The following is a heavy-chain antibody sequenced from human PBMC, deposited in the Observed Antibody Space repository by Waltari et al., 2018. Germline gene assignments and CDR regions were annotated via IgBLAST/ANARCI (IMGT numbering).Heavy chain of an antibody. D-gene: IGHD3-3*01. CDR2: ISGSGGST. J-gene: IGHJ4*02. CDR3: AKHQGYYDFWSGSH. Sequence: EVQLLESGGGLVQPGGSLRLSCAASGFTFSSYAMSWVRQAPGKGLEGVSAISGSGGSTYYADSVKGRCTISRDNSKNTLYLQMNSLRAEDTAVYYCAKHQGYYDFWSGSHWGQGTLVTVSS. V-gene: IGHV3-23*01. CDR1: GFTFSSYA.